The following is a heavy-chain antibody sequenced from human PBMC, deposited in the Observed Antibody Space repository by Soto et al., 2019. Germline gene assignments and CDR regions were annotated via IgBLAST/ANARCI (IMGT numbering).Heavy chain of an antibody. Sequence: ETLSLTCTVSGGSISSYYWSWIRQPPGKGLEWIGYIYYSGSTNYNPSLKSRVTISVDTSKNQFSLKLSSVTAADTAVYYCARRYGASLDYWGQGTLVTVSS. D-gene: IGHD4-17*01. V-gene: IGHV4-59*01. CDR2: IYYSGST. CDR1: GGSISSYY. CDR3: ARRYGASLDY. J-gene: IGHJ4*02.